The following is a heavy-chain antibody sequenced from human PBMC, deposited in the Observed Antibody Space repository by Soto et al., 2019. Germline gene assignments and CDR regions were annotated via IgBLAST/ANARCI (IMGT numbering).Heavy chain of an antibody. V-gene: IGHV3-74*01. CDR1: GITLESYW. CDR2: ISGDGNIT. J-gene: IGHJ5*02. D-gene: IGHD2-15*01. Sequence: EVRLVESGGGLVQPGGSLRLSCAVSGITLESYWMHWVRHSPGKGLVWVARISGDGNITDYAGFVGGRFTMSRDNARDTVLLQMDSVRAEDMSVCYYASFIWWGFEPCGQGTLFIVSS. CDR3: ASFIWWGFEP.